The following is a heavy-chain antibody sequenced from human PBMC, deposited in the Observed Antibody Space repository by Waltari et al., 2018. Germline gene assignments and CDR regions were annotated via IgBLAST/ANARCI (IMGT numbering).Heavy chain of an antibody. CDR2: LYSSGAV. V-gene: IGHV4-61*02. CDR1: GEPISDDVSRWTY. CDR3: ANRGVGNYFKYFRL. Sequence: QVQLQESGPGLVKPTHTLSLTCTVSGEPISDDVSRWTYWTWIRQSAGKGLEWIGHLYSSGAVDYNPPRRSRVTISLDTPKSHFTLKLTSVTAADTAVYYCANRGVGNYFKYFRLWSPGTLVTVSS. J-gene: IGHJ1*01. D-gene: IGHD1-7*01.